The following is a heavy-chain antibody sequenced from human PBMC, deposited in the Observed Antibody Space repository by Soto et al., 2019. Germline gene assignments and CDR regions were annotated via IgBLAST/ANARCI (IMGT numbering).Heavy chain of an antibody. CDR2: ISSSSSTI. V-gene: IGHV3-48*02. Sequence: PGGYLRLSCAASGLTFSSYSMNWVRQAPGKGLEWVSYISSSSSTIYYADSVKGRFTISRDNAKNSLYLQMNSLRDEDTAVYYCARDVRCWAVAGPSTPIGYWGQGTLVTGSS. CDR1: GLTFSSYS. D-gene: IGHD6-19*01. CDR3: ARDVRCWAVAGPSTPIGY. J-gene: IGHJ4*02.